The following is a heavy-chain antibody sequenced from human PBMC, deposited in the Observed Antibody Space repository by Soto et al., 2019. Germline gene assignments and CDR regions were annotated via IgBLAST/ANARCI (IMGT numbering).Heavy chain of an antibody. CDR3: ARSIVAAGNY. CDR2: VNNDESIK. J-gene: IGHJ4*02. Sequence: LRLSCAASGFSFSTYWMHWVRQAPGKGPVWVSRVNNDESIKQYADSVKGRFTTSRDNAKKTLYLEMNSLRAEDTAVYYCARSIVAAGNYWGQGTPVTVSS. CDR1: GFSFSTYW. V-gene: IGHV3-74*03. D-gene: IGHD6-25*01.